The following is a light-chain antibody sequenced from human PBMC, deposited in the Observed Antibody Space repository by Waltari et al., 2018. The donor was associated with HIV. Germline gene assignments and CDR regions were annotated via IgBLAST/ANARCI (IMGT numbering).Light chain of an antibody. J-gene: IGLJ3*02. Sequence: QSALTQPASVSGSPGQSLTLSSPVASSDVGAYTYVSWYQPHPGKAPKLMIYDVSERPSGVSNRFSGSKSGNTASLTISGLQAEDEADYYCCSYAGSSTLLFGGGTKVTVL. V-gene: IGLV2-23*02. CDR2: DVS. CDR3: CSYAGSSTLL. CDR1: SSDVGAYTY.